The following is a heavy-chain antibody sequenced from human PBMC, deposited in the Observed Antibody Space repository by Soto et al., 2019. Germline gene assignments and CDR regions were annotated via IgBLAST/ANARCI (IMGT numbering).Heavy chain of an antibody. D-gene: IGHD5-12*01. V-gene: IGHV1-2*02. CDR2: INPNSGGT. Sequence: QVQLVQSGAEVKKPGASVKVSCKASGYTFTAYYMHWVRQAPGQGLEWMGWINPNSGGTYHAQNFQGRVTMTRDTSTTTAYMEWASLRSDDTAVYYCARGGGRGYNELDPWGHGTLVIVSS. CDR3: ARGGGRGYNELDP. CDR1: GYTFTAYY. J-gene: IGHJ5*02.